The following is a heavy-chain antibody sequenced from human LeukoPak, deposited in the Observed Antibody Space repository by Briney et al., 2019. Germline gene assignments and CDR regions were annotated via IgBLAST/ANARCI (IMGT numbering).Heavy chain of an antibody. D-gene: IGHD1-26*01. CDR1: GFTFSNFW. Sequence: PGGSLRLSCAAPGFTFSNFWMHWVRQAPEKGLVWVSRISPDGRKTDYADSVKGRFIISRENAESTLYLQMNILRPEDTAVYYCIRAPRWEGGNNWFDPWGQGTLVTVSS. V-gene: IGHV3-74*01. CDR3: IRAPRWEGGNNWFDP. J-gene: IGHJ5*02. CDR2: ISPDGRKT.